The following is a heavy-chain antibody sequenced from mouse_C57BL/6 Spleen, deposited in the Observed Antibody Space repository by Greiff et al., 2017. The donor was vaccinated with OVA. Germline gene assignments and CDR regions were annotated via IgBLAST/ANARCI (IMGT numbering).Heavy chain of an antibody. J-gene: IGHJ4*01. CDR2: ILPGSGST. D-gene: IGHD2-3*01. CDR1: GYTFTGYW. V-gene: IGHV1-9*01. CDR3: ARDGYYGDYYAMDY. Sequence: QVQLKESGAELMKPGASVKLSCKASGYTFTGYWIEWVKQRPGHGLEWIGEILPGSGSTTYNEKFKGKATFTADTSSNTAYMQLSSLTTEDSAIYYCARDGYYGDYYAMDYWGQGTSVTVSS.